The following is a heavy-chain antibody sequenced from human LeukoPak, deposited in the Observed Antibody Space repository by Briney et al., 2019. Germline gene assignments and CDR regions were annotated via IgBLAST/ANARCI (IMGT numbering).Heavy chain of an antibody. D-gene: IGHD6-13*01. J-gene: IGHJ4*02. Sequence: SGTLSLTCAVSGASISDRTWWSWVRQSSGRGLEWIGEISHSGRTNYNPSLESRLTISGDKSKNQFSLRLSSVTAADTAVYYCARVAYSSSWFLDYWGQGTLVTVSS. CDR3: ARVAYSSSWFLDY. V-gene: IGHV4-4*02. CDR1: GASISDRTW. CDR2: ISHSGRT.